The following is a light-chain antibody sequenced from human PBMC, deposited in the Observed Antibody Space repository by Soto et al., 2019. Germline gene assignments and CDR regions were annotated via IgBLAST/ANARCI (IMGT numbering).Light chain of an antibody. J-gene: IGLJ1*01. Sequence: QSALTQPASVSGSPGQSITISCTGTSSDVGGYRYVSWYQQHPGKAPKLMIYDVSNRPSGVSNRFSGSKSGNTASLTISGLRAEDEADYYCSSYTSSSTLGVFGTGTKVTVL. CDR2: DVS. CDR1: SSDVGGYRY. CDR3: SSYTSSSTLGV. V-gene: IGLV2-14*01.